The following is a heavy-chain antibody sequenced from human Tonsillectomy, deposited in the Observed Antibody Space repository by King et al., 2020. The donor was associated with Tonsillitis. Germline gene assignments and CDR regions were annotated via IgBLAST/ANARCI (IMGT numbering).Heavy chain of an antibody. J-gene: IGHJ5*02. CDR2: INHSGST. Sequence: VQLQQWGAGLLKPSETLSLTCAVYGGSFSGYYWSWIRQPPGKGLEWIGEINHSGSTNYNPSLKSRVTISVDTSKNQFSLKLSSVTAADTAVYYCARGPTGYCSSTSCYQLGGKSNWFDPWGQGTLVTVSS. CDR3: ARGPTGYCSSTSCYQLGGKSNWFDP. V-gene: IGHV4-34*01. CDR1: GGSFSGYY. D-gene: IGHD2-2*01.